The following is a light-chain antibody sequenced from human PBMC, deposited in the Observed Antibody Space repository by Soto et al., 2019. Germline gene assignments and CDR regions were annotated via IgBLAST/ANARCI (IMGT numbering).Light chain of an antibody. CDR3: QQYNKWPIT. CDR1: QSVGSL. V-gene: IGKV3-15*01. J-gene: IGKJ5*01. Sequence: EIVLTQSPATLSVSPGEGATLSCRASQSVGSLLAWYQQKPGQAPRLLIYRASTRAAGLPGRFSGSGSETEFALTISSLQSGDFGVYYCQQYNKWPITFGQGTRLEI. CDR2: RAS.